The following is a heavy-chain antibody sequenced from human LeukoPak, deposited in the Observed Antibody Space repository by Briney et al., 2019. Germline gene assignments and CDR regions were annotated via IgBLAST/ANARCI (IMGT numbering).Heavy chain of an antibody. D-gene: IGHD3-22*01. CDR3: ARPTLFSDSSGYYYPAFDY. CDR1: GGSISSYY. Sequence: SETLSLTCTVSGGSISSYYWSWIRQPPGKGLECIGYIYYSGSTNYNPSLKSRVTISVDTSKNQFSLKLSSVTAADTAVYYCARPTLFSDSSGYYYPAFDYWGQGTLVTVSS. CDR2: IYYSGST. J-gene: IGHJ4*02. V-gene: IGHV4-59*01.